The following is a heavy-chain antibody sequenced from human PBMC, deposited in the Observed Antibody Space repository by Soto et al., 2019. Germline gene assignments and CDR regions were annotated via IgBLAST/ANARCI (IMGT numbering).Heavy chain of an antibody. CDR2: IWYDGSNQ. J-gene: IGHJ3*02. CDR1: GFTFSSYG. V-gene: IGHV3-33*06. CDR3: TKDQSLHSSGYYVGAFDI. Sequence: QVQLVESGGGVVQPGRSLRLSCAASGFTFSSYGMHWVRQAPGKGLEWVAVIWYDGSNQYYADSVRGRFTISRDISKNTLYLQMNSLRAEDTAVYSCTKDQSLHSSGYYVGAFDIWGQGTMVTVSS. D-gene: IGHD6-19*01.